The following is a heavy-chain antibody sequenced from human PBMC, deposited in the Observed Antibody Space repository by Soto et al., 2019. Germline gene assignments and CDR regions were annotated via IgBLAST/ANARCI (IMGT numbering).Heavy chain of an antibody. CDR2: ISYDESRK. V-gene: IGHV3-30-3*01. J-gene: IGHJ3*02. CDR3: ARDNDIRYFVRAFDI. D-gene: IGHD3-9*01. Sequence: QVQLVESGGGVVQPGRSLRLSCAASGFTFSSYTMHWVRQAPGTGLERVAVISYDESRKNFADSVKGRFTISRDTSKNTLYLQMNSLRAEDTAVYYCARDNDIRYFVRAFDIWGQGTMVTVSS. CDR1: GFTFSSYT.